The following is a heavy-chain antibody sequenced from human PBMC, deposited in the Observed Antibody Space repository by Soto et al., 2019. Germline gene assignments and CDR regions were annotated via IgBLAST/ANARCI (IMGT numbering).Heavy chain of an antibody. D-gene: IGHD6-13*01. CDR3: ARHGAYSTSVYYYYGMDV. CDR1: GGSISSYY. J-gene: IGHJ6*02. V-gene: IGHV4-39*01. CDR2: SNYGGPT. Sequence: SETLSLTCTVSGGSISSYYWGWIRQPPGKGLEWIGSSNYGGPTYYSPSLQSRVTISLDTAKNHFSLNLWSVTAADTAVYYCARHGAYSTSVYYYYGMDVWGQGTTVTVSS.